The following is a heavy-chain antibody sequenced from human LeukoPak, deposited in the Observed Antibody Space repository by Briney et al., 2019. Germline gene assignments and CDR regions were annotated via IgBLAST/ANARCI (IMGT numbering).Heavy chain of an antibody. CDR3: AKKHGSGSHDFDF. D-gene: IGHD3-10*01. V-gene: IGHV3-23*01. Sequence: PGGSLRLSCAASGFTFSSYAMSWVRQAPGKGLEWVSGMTGSTGSTYYADSVKGRFTISRDNSKNTLYLQMNSLRGEDTAVYYCAKKHGSGSHDFDFWGQGTLVTVSS. CDR1: GFTFSSYA. CDR2: MTGSTGST. J-gene: IGHJ4*02.